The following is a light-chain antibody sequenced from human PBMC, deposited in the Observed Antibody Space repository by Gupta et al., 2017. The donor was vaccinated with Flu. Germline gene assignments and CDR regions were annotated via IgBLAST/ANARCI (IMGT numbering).Light chain of an antibody. V-gene: IGKV1-9*01. J-gene: IGKJ3*01. CDR2: AAS. Sequence: DIQLTQSPSFLSASVGDRVTITCRASQGISSYLAWYQQKPGKAPKLLIYAASTLQSGVPSRFSGSGSGTEFTLTISSLQPEDFATYYCQQLNSPRGTFGHGTKVDIK. CDR3: QQLNSPRGT. CDR1: QGISSY.